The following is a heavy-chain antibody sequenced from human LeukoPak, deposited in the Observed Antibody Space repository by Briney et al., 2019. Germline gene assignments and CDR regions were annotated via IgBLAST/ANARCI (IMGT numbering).Heavy chain of an antibody. V-gene: IGHV1-69*06. D-gene: IGHD1-1*01. J-gene: IGHJ3*02. CDR3: ARGQLVPDAFDI. CDR2: IIPIFGTA. Sequence: ASVKVSCKASGGTFSSYAISWVRQAPGQGLEWMGGIIPIFGTANYAQKFQGRVTITADKPTSTAYMELSSLRSEDTAVYYCARGQLVPDAFDIWGQGTMVTVSS. CDR1: GGTFSSYA.